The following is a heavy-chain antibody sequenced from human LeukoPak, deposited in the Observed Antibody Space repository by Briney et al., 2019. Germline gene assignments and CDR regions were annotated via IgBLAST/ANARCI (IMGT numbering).Heavy chain of an antibody. V-gene: IGHV5-51*01. Sequence: RGGSLKISCKGSGYTFNTYWIAWVRQMPGKGLEWMGIIYPGDSDTRYSPSFQGQVSLSADKSISTAYLQWSSLKASDTAMYYCARQEYSSSSPDYWGQGTLVTVSS. J-gene: IGHJ4*02. CDR1: GYTFNTYW. CDR3: ARQEYSSSSPDY. D-gene: IGHD6-6*01. CDR2: IYPGDSDT.